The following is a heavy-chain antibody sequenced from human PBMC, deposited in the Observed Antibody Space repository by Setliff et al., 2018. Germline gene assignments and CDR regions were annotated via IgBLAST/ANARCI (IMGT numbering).Heavy chain of an antibody. Sequence: PGGSLRLSCAASGFAFNNAWVNWVRQAPGKGLEWVSYISFSSSTIYYADSVKGRFTISRDNAKNSLYLQMNSLRAEDTAVYYCARDHGELGQERRTHFFRHWGQGTLVTVSS. CDR3: ARDHGELGQERRTHFFRH. D-gene: IGHD1-1*01. CDR2: ISFSSSTI. V-gene: IGHV3-48*01. J-gene: IGHJ1*01. CDR1: GFAFNNAW.